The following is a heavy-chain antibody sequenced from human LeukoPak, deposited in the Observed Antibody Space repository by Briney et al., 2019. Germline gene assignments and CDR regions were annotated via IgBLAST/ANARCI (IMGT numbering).Heavy chain of an antibody. D-gene: IGHD3-3*01. CDR3: ARSPNYDFWSGPLPFDL. Sequence: SETLPLTCTVSGGSISSSSHYWGWIRQPPGKGLECIGRIYYSGSTYYNPSLKSRVTISVDTSKNQFSLKLSSVTAADTAVYYCARSPNYDFWSGPLPFDLWGRGTLVTVSS. CDR2: IYYSGST. J-gene: IGHJ2*01. CDR1: GGSISSSSHY. V-gene: IGHV4-39*07.